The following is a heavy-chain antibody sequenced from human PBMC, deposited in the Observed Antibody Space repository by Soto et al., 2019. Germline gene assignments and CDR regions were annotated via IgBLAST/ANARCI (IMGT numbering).Heavy chain of an antibody. J-gene: IGHJ4*02. CDR1: GFTFSSYA. Sequence: EVQLLESGGGLVQPGGSLRLSCAASGFTFSSYAMSWVRQAPGKGLEWVSAISGSRGSTYYADSVKGRFTISRDNSKNTLYLQMNSLRAEDTAVYYCAKDDLPRVVVPAAIRFDYWGQGTLVTVSS. D-gene: IGHD2-2*02. CDR3: AKDDLPRVVVPAAIRFDY. CDR2: ISGSRGST. V-gene: IGHV3-23*01.